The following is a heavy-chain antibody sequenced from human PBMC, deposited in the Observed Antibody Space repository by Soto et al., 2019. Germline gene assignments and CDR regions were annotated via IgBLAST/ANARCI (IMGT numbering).Heavy chain of an antibody. CDR1: GDSINIYY. D-gene: IGHD5-12*01. J-gene: IGHJ1*01. V-gene: IGHV4-59*01. Sequence: PSETLSLTCTVSGDSINIYYWSWIRQPPGKGLEWIAYSGSTNYNPSLKSRVTMSVDTSKSQISLNLTSVTAADTAVYYCAREDPYIAPGYFRQWGQGTLVTVSS. CDR3: AREDPYIAPGYFRQ. CDR2: SGST.